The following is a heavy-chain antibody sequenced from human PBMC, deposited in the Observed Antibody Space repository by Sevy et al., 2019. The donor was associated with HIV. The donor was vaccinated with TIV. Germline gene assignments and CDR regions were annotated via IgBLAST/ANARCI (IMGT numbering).Heavy chain of an antibody. CDR1: GYTFTGYY. Sequence: ASVKVSCKASGYTFTGYYIHWVRQAHGQGLEWMGRINPNTGGTTYAQKFQGRVTMTRDTSINTAYMELSSLRSDDTAVYFCAREEPTTGTTARYYYYGVDVWGQGTTVTVSS. J-gene: IGHJ6*02. CDR3: AREEPTTGTTARYYYYGVDV. V-gene: IGHV1-2*06. D-gene: IGHD1-1*01. CDR2: INPNTGGT.